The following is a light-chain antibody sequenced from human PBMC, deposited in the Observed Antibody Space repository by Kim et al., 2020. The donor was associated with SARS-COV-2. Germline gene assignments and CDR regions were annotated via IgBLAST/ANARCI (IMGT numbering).Light chain of an antibody. V-gene: IGLV1-47*01. Sequence: QRVTIPGSGGRSNIGSNHVYWYQQLPGTAPKLLIYKMNQRPSGVPDRFSASKSGTSASLAIGGLRSEDEADYYCTTWDDSLSGQVVFGGGTQLTVL. CDR1: RSNIGSNH. J-gene: IGLJ2*01. CDR3: TTWDDSLSGQVV. CDR2: KMN.